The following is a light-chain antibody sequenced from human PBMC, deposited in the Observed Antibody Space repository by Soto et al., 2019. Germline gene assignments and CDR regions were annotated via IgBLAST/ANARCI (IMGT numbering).Light chain of an antibody. Sequence: VLTQSPGTVSLSPGQRATLSCRTSQNVNNNYLAWYQQKPGQAPRLLIFGVFNRAAGTPDRFSGSGSGTDFTLTISGLQPEDSALYYCQHYDGSPRTFGQGTRLEI. CDR3: QHYDGSPRT. CDR1: QNVNNNY. J-gene: IGKJ2*01. CDR2: GVF. V-gene: IGKV3-20*01.